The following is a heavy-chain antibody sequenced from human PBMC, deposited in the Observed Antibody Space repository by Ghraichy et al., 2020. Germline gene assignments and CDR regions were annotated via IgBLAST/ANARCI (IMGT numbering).Heavy chain of an antibody. D-gene: IGHD3-9*01. CDR3: AREHDWSFDN. J-gene: IGHJ4*01. V-gene: IGHV3-23*01. CDR2: ISGSGANT. Sequence: GGSLRLSCAASGLTFSSYAMSWVRQAPGKGLEWVSAISGSGANTYYADSVKGRFTISRDNTKNSLYLQMNSLRAEDTAIYYCAREHDWSFDNWGQGSLVTDPS. CDR1: GLTFSSYA.